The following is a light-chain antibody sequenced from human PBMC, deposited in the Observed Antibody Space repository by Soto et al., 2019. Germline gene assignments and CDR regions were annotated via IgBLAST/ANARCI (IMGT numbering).Light chain of an antibody. CDR3: QQRNSWPLT. Sequence: EIVLTQSPATLSLSPGERATLSCRASQSVSSYLAWYQQKPGQAPRLLIYDASNRATGVPARFSGSGSGTDFTLNISSLAPEDFAVYYCQQRNSWPLTFGGGTKVEIK. J-gene: IGKJ4*01. CDR2: DAS. V-gene: IGKV3-11*01. CDR1: QSVSSY.